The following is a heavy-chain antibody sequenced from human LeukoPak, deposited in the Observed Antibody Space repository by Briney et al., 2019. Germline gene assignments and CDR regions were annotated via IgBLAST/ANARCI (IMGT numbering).Heavy chain of an antibody. J-gene: IGHJ4*02. D-gene: IGHD2-15*01. Sequence: GESLKISCKGSGYSFISFYIGWVRQMPGKGLEWMGIIYPGDSDTRYSPSFQGQVTISADKSISTAYLQWSSLQASDTAMYYCARARYCSGGNCYAENWGQGTLVTVSS. V-gene: IGHV5-51*01. CDR3: ARARYCSGGNCYAEN. CDR2: IYPGDSDT. CDR1: GYSFISFY.